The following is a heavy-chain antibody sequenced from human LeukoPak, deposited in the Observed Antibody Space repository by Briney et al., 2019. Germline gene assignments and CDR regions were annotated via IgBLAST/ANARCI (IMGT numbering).Heavy chain of an antibody. D-gene: IGHD1-1*01. V-gene: IGHV5-10-1*01. CDR2: IDPSDSYT. CDR3: ARGGNWNPWWFDP. J-gene: IGHJ5*02. Sequence: ESLKISGQGSGYSFTSYWNSWVRQMPGKGLEWLGRIDPSDSYTNYSPSFQGHVTISADKSISTAYLQWSSLKASDTAMYYCARGGNWNPWWFDPWGQGTLVTVSS. CDR1: GYSFTSYW.